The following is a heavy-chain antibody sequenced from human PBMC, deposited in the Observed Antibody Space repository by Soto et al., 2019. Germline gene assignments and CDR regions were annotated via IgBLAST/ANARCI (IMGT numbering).Heavy chain of an antibody. D-gene: IGHD1-26*01. V-gene: IGHV3-53*01. J-gene: IGHJ6*02. CDR1: GFTVSSNY. CDR2: IYSGGST. CDR3: ARDPGTKDFDGMDV. Sequence: PGGSLRLSCAASGFTVSSNYMSWVRQAPGKGLEWVSVIYSGGSTYYADSVKGQFTISRDNSKNTLYLQMNSLRAEDTAVYYCARDPGTKDFDGMDVWGQGTTVTVSS.